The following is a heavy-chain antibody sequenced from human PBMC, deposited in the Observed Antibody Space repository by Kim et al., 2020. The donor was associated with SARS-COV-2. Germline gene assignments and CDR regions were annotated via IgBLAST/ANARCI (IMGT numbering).Heavy chain of an antibody. V-gene: IGHV1-3*01. Sequence: KFQGRGTITRDTSASTAYMELSSLRTEDTAVYYCARDLGGSSSWYNAFDIWGQGTMVTVSS. CDR3: ARDLGGSSSWYNAFDI. J-gene: IGHJ3*02. D-gene: IGHD6-13*01.